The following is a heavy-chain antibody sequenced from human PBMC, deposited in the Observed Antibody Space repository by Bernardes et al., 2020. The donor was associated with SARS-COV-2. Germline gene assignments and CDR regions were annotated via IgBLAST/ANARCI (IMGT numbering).Heavy chain of an antibody. D-gene: IGHD3-3*01. V-gene: IGHV4-4*07. CDR3: ARQTFTIFGVVTNYYYYMDV. CDR1: GGSISSYY. CDR2: IYTSGST. Sequence: SETLSLTCTVPGGSISSYYWSWIRQPAGKGLEWIGRIYTSGSTNYNPSLKSRVTMSVDTSKNQFSLKLSSVTAADTAVYYCARQTFTIFGVVTNYYYYMDVWGKGTTVTVSS. J-gene: IGHJ6*03.